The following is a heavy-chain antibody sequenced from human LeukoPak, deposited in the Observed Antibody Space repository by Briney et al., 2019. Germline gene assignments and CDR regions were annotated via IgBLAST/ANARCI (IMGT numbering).Heavy chain of an antibody. CDR1: GFTFSSYS. Sequence: GGSLRLSFAASGFTFSSYSMNWVRQAPGKGLEWVSSISSSSSYIYYADSVKGRFTISRDNAKNSLYLQMNSLRAEDTAVYYCARDLGSMGSSLDFDYWGQGTLVTVSS. D-gene: IGHD6-6*01. J-gene: IGHJ4*02. CDR2: ISSSSSYI. V-gene: IGHV3-21*01. CDR3: ARDLGSMGSSLDFDY.